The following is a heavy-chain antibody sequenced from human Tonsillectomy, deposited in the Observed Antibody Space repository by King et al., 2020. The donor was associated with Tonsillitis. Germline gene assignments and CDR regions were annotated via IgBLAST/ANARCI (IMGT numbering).Heavy chain of an antibody. CDR2: IKQDGSEK. CDR3: ARGSSGFQH. J-gene: IGHJ1*01. D-gene: IGHD3-10*01. CDR1: GFTFSSYW. V-gene: IGHV3-7*03. Sequence: VQLVESGGGLVQPGGSLRLSCAASGFTFSSYWMGWVRQAPGKGLEWVANIKQDGSEKSYVDSVKGRFTISRDNAKNSLYLQMNSLRAEDTAVYFCARGSSGFQHWGQGTLVSVSS.